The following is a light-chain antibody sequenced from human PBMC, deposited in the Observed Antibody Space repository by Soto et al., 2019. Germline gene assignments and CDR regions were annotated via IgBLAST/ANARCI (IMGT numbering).Light chain of an antibody. CDR2: AAS. Sequence: DIQVTQSPSSLSASVGDRVTITCRASQDIRNYLAWFQQKPGKAPKSLIYAASNLQSGVPSKFSGSGSGTDFTLTITSLQPEDFATYYSLQSHSYPLTFGGGTMVEI. CDR3: LQSHSYPLT. J-gene: IGKJ4*01. V-gene: IGKV1-16*02. CDR1: QDIRNY.